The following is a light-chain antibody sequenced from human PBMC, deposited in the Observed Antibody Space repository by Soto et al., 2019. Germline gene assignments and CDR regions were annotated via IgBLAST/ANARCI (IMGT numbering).Light chain of an antibody. CDR2: KAS. CDR3: QQFDSFPFT. CDR1: QSISSW. V-gene: IGKV1-5*03. J-gene: IGKJ2*01. Sequence: DIQMTQSPSTLSASVGDRVTITCRASQSISSWLAWFQQKPGKAPKLLIYKASSLESGVPSRFSGSGSGTELTLTINSLQPDDSATYYCQQFDSFPFTFGQGTQLEIK.